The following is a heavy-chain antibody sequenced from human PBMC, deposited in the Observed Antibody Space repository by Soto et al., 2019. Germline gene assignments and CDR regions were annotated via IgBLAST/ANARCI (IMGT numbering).Heavy chain of an antibody. V-gene: IGHV3-30-3*01. D-gene: IGHD1-26*01. CDR1: GFTFSNIA. CDR2: ISYDGTYR. Sequence: QAQLVESGGGVVQPGRSLRLSCAASGFTFSNIAMHWVRQAPGKGLEWVAAISYDGTYRPYADFARGRFTISRDNSQKTLHLQMNSLRHEHTALYYCATDRALGATLGAIDFWGQGTLVTVSS. J-gene: IGHJ4*02. CDR3: ATDRALGATLGAIDF.